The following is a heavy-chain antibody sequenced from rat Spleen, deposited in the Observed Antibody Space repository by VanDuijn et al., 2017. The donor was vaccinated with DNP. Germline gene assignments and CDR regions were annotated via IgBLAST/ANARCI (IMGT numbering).Heavy chain of an antibody. CDR2: ISSGGNT. Sequence: QVQLKESGPGLVQPSQTLSLTCTVTGFSLTEYNVHWVRQPPGKVLEWIAAISSGGNTYYNSAFKSRLTINRDTSKSQVFLKMISLQTEDTAIYYCTRVLYNGYQRHYWSFDFWGPGTMVTVSS. CDR1: GFSLTEYN. V-gene: IGHV2-6*01. CDR3: TRVLYNGYQRHYWSFDF. D-gene: IGHD1-6*01. J-gene: IGHJ1*01.